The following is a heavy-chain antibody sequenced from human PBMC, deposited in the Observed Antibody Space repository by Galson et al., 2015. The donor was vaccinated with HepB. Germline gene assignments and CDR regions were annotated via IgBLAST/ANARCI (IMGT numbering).Heavy chain of an antibody. J-gene: IGHJ4*02. CDR1: GFTFSHSA. Sequence: SLRLSCAASGFTFSHSAMHWVRQAPGKGPEYVSGISNNGGDTHYADSVKGRFTISRDNSKNTLYLQMRSLRAEDTAVYYCVKGRGYNYLFDYWGQGTLVTVSS. CDR2: ISNNGGDT. D-gene: IGHD5-18*01. V-gene: IGHV3-64D*06. CDR3: VKGRGYNYLFDY.